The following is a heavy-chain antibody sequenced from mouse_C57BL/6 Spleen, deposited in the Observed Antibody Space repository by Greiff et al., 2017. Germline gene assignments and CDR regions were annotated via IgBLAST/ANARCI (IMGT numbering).Heavy chain of an antibody. CDR1: GYTFTSYW. CDR3: ARRIITTVVGAMDY. CDR2: IDPSDSYT. D-gene: IGHD1-1*01. V-gene: IGHV1-50*01. Sequence: VQLQQPGAELVKPGASVKLSCKASGYTFTSYWMPWVKQRPGQGLEWIGEIDPSDSYTNYNQKFKGKATVTVDTSSSTAYMQLSSLTSEDSAVYYCARRIITTVVGAMDYWGQGTSVTVSS. J-gene: IGHJ4*01.